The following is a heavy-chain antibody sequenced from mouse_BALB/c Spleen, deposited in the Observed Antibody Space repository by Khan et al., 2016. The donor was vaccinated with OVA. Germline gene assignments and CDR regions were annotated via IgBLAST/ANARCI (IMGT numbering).Heavy chain of an antibody. J-gene: IGHJ4*01. V-gene: IGHV5-15*02. Sequence: EVELVESGGGLVQPGGSRKLSCAASGFTFSDYGLAWVRQTPGKGPEWVAFISSLAYSTYYADTFTGRFTISRENSKNTLYLEMSSLRSEDTAMYYCARSWAMDYWGQGTSVTVSS. CDR2: ISSLAYST. CDR1: GFTFSDYG. CDR3: ARSWAMDY.